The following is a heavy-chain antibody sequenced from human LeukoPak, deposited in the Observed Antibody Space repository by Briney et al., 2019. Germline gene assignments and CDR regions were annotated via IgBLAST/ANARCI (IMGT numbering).Heavy chain of an antibody. Sequence: SLRLXXAASGXTXSRHWMYWVRQAPGKGLEWVANIKQDGSAKPYVDSVKGRFTISRDNAKNSLFLQMNSLRVEDTAVYYCARDNGWSADFWGQGTLVTVSS. CDR3: ARDNGWSADF. CDR2: IKQDGSAK. D-gene: IGHD2-15*01. CDR1: GXTXSRHW. J-gene: IGHJ4*02. V-gene: IGHV3-7*03.